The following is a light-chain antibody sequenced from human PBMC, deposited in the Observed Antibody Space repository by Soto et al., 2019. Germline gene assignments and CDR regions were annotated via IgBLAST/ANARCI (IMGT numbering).Light chain of an antibody. CDR1: QSVDSTS. J-gene: IGKJ1*01. CDR2: DTS. Sequence: LSPGAVSLSTGERATLSCRASQSVDSTSLAWYLQKPGQAPRLLIYDTSSRATGIPDRFSGSGSGTDFTLAISRLEPEDFAVYFCPQYARSPWPSGQGSKV. CDR3: PQYARSPWP. V-gene: IGKV3-20*01.